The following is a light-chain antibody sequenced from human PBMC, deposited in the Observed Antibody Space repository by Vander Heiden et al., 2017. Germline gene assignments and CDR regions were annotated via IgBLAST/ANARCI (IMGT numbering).Light chain of an antibody. CDR2: EVS. CDR3: CSYAGSSTFAV. V-gene: IGLV2-23*02. CDR1: SSAVGTYNL. J-gene: IGLJ3*02. Sequence: QSALTQTASVSGSPGQSITLSCTGTSSAVGTYNLVSWYQQHPGKAPKLMILEVSKRPSGVSNRFSGSKSGNTASLTISGLQAEDEADYYCCSYAGSSTFAVFGGGTKLTVL.